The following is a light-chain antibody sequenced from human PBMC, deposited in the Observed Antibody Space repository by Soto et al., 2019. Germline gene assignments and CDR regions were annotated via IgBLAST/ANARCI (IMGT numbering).Light chain of an antibody. V-gene: IGLV1-47*01. J-gene: IGLJ1*01. CDR3: AVWDDCLSASHV. CDR2: RNN. Sequence: QSVLTQPPSASGTPGQRVTICCSGSSSNIGSNYVYWYQQLPGTAPKLLIYRNNQRPSGVPDRFSGSKSGTSASLAISGLRSEDEADYYCAVWDDCLSASHVFGTGTKLTVL. CDR1: SSNIGSNY.